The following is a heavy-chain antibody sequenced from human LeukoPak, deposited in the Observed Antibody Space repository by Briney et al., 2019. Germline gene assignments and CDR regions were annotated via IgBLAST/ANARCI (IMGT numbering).Heavy chain of an antibody. J-gene: IGHJ4*02. CDR3: ATESWIQGEDY. V-gene: IGHV4-59*08. D-gene: IGHD5-18*01. CDR1: GGSISSYY. CDR2: IYYSGST. Sequence: SETLSLTCTVSGGSISSYYWSWIRQPPGKGLEWIGYIYYSGSTNYNPSLKSRVTISVDTSKNQFSLKLTSVTAADTAVYYCATESWIQGEDYWGQGTLVTVSS.